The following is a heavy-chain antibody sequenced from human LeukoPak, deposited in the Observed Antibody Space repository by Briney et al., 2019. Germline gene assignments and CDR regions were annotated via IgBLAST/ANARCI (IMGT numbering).Heavy chain of an antibody. CDR3: AGVLYPGNWLDP. CDR1: GGSISSGGYY. D-gene: IGHD2-15*01. CDR2: IYTSGST. J-gene: IGHJ5*02. Sequence: KASQTLSLTCTVSGGSISSGGYYWSWIRQPAGKGLEWIGRIYTSGSTNYNPSLNSRVTISLDTSRNHLSLKLTSVTAADTAVYYCAGVLYPGNWLDPWGQGTLVTVSS. V-gene: IGHV4-61*02.